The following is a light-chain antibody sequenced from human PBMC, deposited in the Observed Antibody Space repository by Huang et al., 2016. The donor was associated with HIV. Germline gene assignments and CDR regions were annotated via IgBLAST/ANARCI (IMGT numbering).Light chain of an antibody. CDR3: QQLKDYPVT. Sequence: IQLNQSPSSLSASVGDRVAIICRASQDIGNSLAWYQQRPGKAPKPLIYAASTLQGGVSSRFSGSVSGTYFTLTINDLQPEDFTTYYCQQLKDYPVTFGQGTRLDIE. CDR2: AAS. CDR1: QDIGNS. V-gene: IGKV1-9*01. J-gene: IGKJ5*01.